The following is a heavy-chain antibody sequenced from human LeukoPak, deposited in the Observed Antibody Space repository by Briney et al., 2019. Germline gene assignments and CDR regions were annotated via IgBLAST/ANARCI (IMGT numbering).Heavy chain of an antibody. CDR1: GGSVSSGSYY. D-gene: IGHD3-16*02. CDR3: ARGYYDYVWGSYRC. Sequence: SETLSLTCTVSGGSVSSGSYYCSWIRQPPGKGLEWIGFICYSGSTNYNPSLKSRVTISVDTSKNQFSLKLSSVNAADTAVYYCARGYYDYVWGSYRCWGQGTLVTVSS. CDR2: ICYSGST. V-gene: IGHV4-61*01. J-gene: IGHJ4*02.